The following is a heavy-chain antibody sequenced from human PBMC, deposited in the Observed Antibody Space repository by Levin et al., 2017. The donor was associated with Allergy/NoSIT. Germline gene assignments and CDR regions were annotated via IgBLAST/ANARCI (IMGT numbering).Heavy chain of an antibody. D-gene: IGHD3-16*02. CDR1: GFTFSSYA. Sequence: PGGSLRLSCVVSGFTFSSYAMSWIRQTPDKGLEWISIISGNSRTIYYADSVRGRFTISRDNSKNTLYLQMNSLSAQDTALYYCVSYRDGPYIHIVYWGQGTLVTVSS. V-gene: IGHV3-23*01. CDR2: ISGNSRTI. CDR3: VSYRDGPYIHIVY. J-gene: IGHJ4*02.